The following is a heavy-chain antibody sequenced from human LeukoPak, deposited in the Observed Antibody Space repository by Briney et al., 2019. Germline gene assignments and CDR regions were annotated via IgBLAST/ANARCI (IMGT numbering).Heavy chain of an antibody. CDR3: AETNTQDWFDP. D-gene: IGHD1-7*01. CDR2: IYHDGNT. V-gene: IGHV4-39*07. J-gene: IGHJ5*02. Sequence: SETLSLTCSVFGGSISSSSYSWGWIRQSPGKGLEWIASIYHDGNTFYNPSLKSRVAISVDTAKSQVSLRLRSVTAADTAVYYCAETNTQDWFDPWGQGTLVTVSS. CDR1: GGSISSSSYS.